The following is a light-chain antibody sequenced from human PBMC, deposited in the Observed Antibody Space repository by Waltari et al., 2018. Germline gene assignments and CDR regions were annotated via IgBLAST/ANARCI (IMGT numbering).Light chain of an antibody. CDR2: GAS. CDR1: QSVSSIY. V-gene: IGKV3-20*01. J-gene: IGKJ4*01. CDR3: QQYVSSPLT. Sequence: EIVLTQSPGTLSLSPGERATLSCRASQSVSSIYLAWYQQKPGQTPRLLIYGASSRATGIPDRFSGSGSGTDFTLTISRLESEDSAVYYCQQYVSSPLTFGGGTKVEIK.